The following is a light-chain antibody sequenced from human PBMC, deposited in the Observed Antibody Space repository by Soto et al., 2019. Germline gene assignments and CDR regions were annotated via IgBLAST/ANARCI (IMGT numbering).Light chain of an antibody. V-gene: IGKV3-11*01. Sequence: EIVLTQSPATLSLSPGERATLSCRASQSVSSYLAWYQQKPGQAPRLLIYDASNRATGIPARFSGSGSGTDFIPTISSLEPEDFAVYYCQQRSNWPPNFGQGTRLEIK. CDR1: QSVSSY. CDR2: DAS. J-gene: IGKJ5*01. CDR3: QQRSNWPPN.